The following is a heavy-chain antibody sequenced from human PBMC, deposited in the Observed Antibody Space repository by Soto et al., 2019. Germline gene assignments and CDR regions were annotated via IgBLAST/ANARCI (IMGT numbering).Heavy chain of an antibody. J-gene: IGHJ3*02. Sequence: GGSLRLSCAASGFTFSSYSMNWVRQAPGKGLEWVSSISSSSSYIYYADSVKGRFTISRDNAKNSLYLQMNSLRAEDTAVYYCASGSSWSYAFDIWGQGTMVTVSS. CDR2: ISSSSSYI. D-gene: IGHD6-13*01. V-gene: IGHV3-21*01. CDR1: GFTFSSYS. CDR3: ASGSSWSYAFDI.